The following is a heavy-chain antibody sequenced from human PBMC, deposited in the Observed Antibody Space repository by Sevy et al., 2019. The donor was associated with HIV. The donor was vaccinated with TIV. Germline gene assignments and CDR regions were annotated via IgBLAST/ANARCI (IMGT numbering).Heavy chain of an antibody. CDR1: GYTFTSYG. Sequence: ASVKVSCKASGYTFTSYGISWVRQAPGQGLEWMGWISAYNGITKYARNLQARVTMTTDTSTSTAYMELRSLRSDDTAVYYCARGVYGDYWGQGTLVTVSS. J-gene: IGHJ4*02. V-gene: IGHV1-18*04. CDR3: ARGVYGDY. CDR2: ISAYNGIT. D-gene: IGHD4-17*01.